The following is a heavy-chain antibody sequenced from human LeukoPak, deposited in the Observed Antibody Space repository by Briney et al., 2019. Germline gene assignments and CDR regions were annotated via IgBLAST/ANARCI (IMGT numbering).Heavy chain of an antibody. D-gene: IGHD3-9*01. CDR2: FDPEDGET. CDR1: GYTLTELS. J-gene: IGHJ2*01. CDR3: ARVPYDILTGYLDWYFDL. Sequence: GASVKVSCKVSGYTLTELSMHWVRQAPGKGLEWMGGFDPEDGETIYAQKFQGRVTMTEDTSTDTAYMELSNPRSEDTAVYYCARVPYDILTGYLDWYFDLWGRGTLVTVSS. V-gene: IGHV1-24*01.